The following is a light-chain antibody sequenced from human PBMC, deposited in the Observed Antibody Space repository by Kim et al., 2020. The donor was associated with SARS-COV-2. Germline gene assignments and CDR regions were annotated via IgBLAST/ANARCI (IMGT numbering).Light chain of an antibody. J-gene: IGLJ3*02. CDR1: SSDIGGYNY. CDR3: CSYSGTDTLV. V-gene: IGLV2-11*01. Sequence: GQSVTSSWTGSSSDIGGYNYVSWYQQSPGKAPKLLIYDVSKRPSGVPDRFSGSKSGNTASLTISGLQAEEEADYYCCSYSGTDTLVFGGGTQLTVL. CDR2: DVS.